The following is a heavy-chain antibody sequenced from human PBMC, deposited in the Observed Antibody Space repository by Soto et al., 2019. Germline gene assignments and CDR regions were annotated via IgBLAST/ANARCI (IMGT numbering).Heavy chain of an antibody. CDR2: INHSGST. Sequence: PSETLSLTYAVYGGSFSGYYWSWIRQPPGKGLEWIGEINHSGSTNYNPSLKSRVTISVDTSKNQFSLKLSSVTAADTAVYYCARLKRGYSYGYYYYYYMDDWGKGTTVTVSS. V-gene: IGHV4-34*01. CDR3: ARLKRGYSYGYYYYYYMDD. CDR1: GGSFSGYY. J-gene: IGHJ6*03. D-gene: IGHD5-18*01.